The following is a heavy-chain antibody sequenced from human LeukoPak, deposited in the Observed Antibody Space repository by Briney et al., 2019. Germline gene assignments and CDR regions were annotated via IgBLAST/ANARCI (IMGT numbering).Heavy chain of an antibody. V-gene: IGHV3-30*04. D-gene: IGHD3-22*01. Sequence: PGGSLRLSCAASGFTFRTYAMHWVRQAPGKGLEWVAVISYDERNKFYGDSVKGRFTISRDNSKNTLYLQMNSLRAEDTAVYYCARETRYYDSSGYIVGRGLDYWGQGTLVTVSS. CDR2: ISYDERNK. J-gene: IGHJ4*02. CDR3: ARETRYYDSSGYIVGRGLDY. CDR1: GFTFRTYA.